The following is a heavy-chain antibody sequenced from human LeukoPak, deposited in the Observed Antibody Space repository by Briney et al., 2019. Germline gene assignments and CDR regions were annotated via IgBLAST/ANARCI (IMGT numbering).Heavy chain of an antibody. J-gene: IGHJ4*02. CDR3: ARDKRFFFDY. CDR1: GGSFSGYY. V-gene: IGHV4-59*01. Sequence: SETLSLTCAVYGGSFSGYYWSWIRQPPGKGLEWIGYIYYSGSTNYNPSLKSRVTISVDTSKNQFSLKLSSVTAADTAVYYCARDKRFFFDYWGQGTLVTVSS. D-gene: IGHD3-10*01. CDR2: IYYSGST.